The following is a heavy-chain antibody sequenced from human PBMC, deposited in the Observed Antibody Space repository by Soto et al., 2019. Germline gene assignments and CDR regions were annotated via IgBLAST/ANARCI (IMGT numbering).Heavy chain of an antibody. J-gene: IGHJ4*02. CDR1: GYNFAGYW. CDR3: ARGGVSTRTFDY. V-gene: IGHV5-51*01. D-gene: IGHD3-3*01. CDR2: IYPSDSDT. Sequence: PGESLKISCKGSGYNFAGYWIAWARQMPGKGLELMGIIYPSDSDTRYRPSFQGQVTISADKSISSAYLQWSSLRASDTAMYYCARGGVSTRTFDYWRQGTPVTVSS.